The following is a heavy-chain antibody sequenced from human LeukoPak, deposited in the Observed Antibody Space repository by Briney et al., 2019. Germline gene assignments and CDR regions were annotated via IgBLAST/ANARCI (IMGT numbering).Heavy chain of an antibody. V-gene: IGHV3-21*01. J-gene: IGHJ4*02. Sequence: GSLRLSCAASGFTFSSYSMNWVRQAPGKGLEWVSSISSSSSYIYYADSVKGRFTISRDNAKNSLYLQMNSLRAEDTAAYYCARDWRLGELSPYYFDYWGQGTLVTVSS. CDR3: ARDWRLGELSPYYFDY. CDR1: GFTFSSYS. CDR2: ISSSSSYI. D-gene: IGHD3-16*02.